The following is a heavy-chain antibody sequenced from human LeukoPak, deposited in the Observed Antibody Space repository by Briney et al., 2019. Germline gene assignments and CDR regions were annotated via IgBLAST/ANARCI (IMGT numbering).Heavy chain of an antibody. J-gene: IGHJ4*02. CDR3: ARHDYSSSYYYFDY. V-gene: IGHV5-51*01. CDR1: GYTFTNYW. CDR2: IYPGDSDT. D-gene: IGHD6-13*01. Sequence: GESLKISCKGSGYTFTNYWIGWVRQMPGKGLGFMGIIYPGDSDTRYSPSFQGQVTISVDKSINTAYLQWSSLKASDTAMYYCARHDYSSSYYYFDYWGQGTLVTVSS.